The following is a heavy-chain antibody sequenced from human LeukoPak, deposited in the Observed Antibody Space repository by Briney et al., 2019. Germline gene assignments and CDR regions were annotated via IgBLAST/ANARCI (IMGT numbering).Heavy chain of an antibody. CDR2: IGAGGENT. V-gene: IGHV3-23*01. CDR3: TRTVNSASDF. J-gene: IGHJ4*02. Sequence: GGSLRLSCAASGFTFDNYAMSWVRQAPGKGLEWVSTIGAGGENTYYADSVKGRFTISRDNAKTSLFLQMNSLRTDDTAMYYCTRTVNSASDFWGQGTLVTVSS. CDR1: GFTFDNYA. D-gene: IGHD4-23*01.